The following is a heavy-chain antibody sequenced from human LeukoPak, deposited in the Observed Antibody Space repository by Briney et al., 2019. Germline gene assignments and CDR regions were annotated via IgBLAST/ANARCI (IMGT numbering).Heavy chain of an antibody. Sequence: GGSLRLSCAASGFTFSSYSMNWVRQAPGKGLEWVSSISSSSSYIYYADSVKGRFTISRDNAKNSLYLQMNSLRAEDTAVYYCARIHCSGGSCYRAHDAFDIWGQGTMVTVSS. CDR2: ISSSSSYI. CDR1: GFTFSSYS. J-gene: IGHJ3*02. CDR3: ARIHCSGGSCYRAHDAFDI. V-gene: IGHV3-21*01. D-gene: IGHD2-15*01.